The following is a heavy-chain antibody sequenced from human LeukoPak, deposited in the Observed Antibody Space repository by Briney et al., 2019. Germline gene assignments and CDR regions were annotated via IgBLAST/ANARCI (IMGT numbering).Heavy chain of an antibody. CDR1: GGSFSGYY. V-gene: IGHV4-34*01. D-gene: IGHD3-22*01. CDR2: INHSGST. CDR3: AREYYYDSSGRDWYFDL. Sequence: PSETLSLTCAVYGGSFSGYYWSWIRQPPGKGLEWIGEINHSGSTNYNPSLKSRVTISVDTSKNQFSLKLSSVTAADTAVYYCAREYYYDSSGRDWYFDLWGRGTLVTVSS. J-gene: IGHJ2*01.